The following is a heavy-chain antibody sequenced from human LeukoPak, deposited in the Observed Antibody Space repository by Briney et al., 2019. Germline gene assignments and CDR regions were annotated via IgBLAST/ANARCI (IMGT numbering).Heavy chain of an antibody. CDR3: ARDSFRGYDSSGYYWEYFDY. J-gene: IGHJ4*02. D-gene: IGHD3-22*01. CDR1: GGTFSSYA. V-gene: IGHV1-69*05. CDR2: IIPIFGTA. Sequence: SVKVSCKASGGTFSSYAISWVRQAPGQGLEWMGRIIPIFGTANYAQKFQVRVTITTDESTSTAYMELSSLRSEDTAVYYCARDSFRGYDSSGYYWEYFDYWGQGTLVTVSS.